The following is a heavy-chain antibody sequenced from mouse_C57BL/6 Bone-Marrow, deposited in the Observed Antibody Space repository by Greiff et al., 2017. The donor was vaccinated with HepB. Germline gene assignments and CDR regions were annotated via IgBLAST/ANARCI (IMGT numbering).Heavy chain of an antibody. V-gene: IGHV1-85*01. CDR1: GYTFTSYD. CDR3: ARRYYGSPYAMDY. D-gene: IGHD1-1*01. CDR2: IYPRDGST. Sequence: ESGPELVKPGASVKLSCKASGYTFTSYDINWVKQRPGQGLEWIGWIYPRDGSTKYNEKFKGKATLTVDTSSSTAYMELHSLTSEDSAVYFCARRYYGSPYAMDYWGQGTSVTVSS. J-gene: IGHJ4*01.